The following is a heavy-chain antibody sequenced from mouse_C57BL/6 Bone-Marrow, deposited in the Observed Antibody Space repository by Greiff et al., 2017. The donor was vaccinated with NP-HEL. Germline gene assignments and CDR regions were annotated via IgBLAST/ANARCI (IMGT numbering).Heavy chain of an antibody. CDR1: GYTFTSYW. CDR3: ARSLPRYFDD. V-gene: IGHV1-59*01. Sequence: QVQLQQPGAELVRPGTSVKLSCKASGYTFTSYWMHWVKQRPGQGLEWIGVIDPSDSYTNYNQKFKGKATLTVDTSSSTAYMQLSSLTSEDSAVYYCARSLPRYFDDWGKGTTVTVSS. CDR2: IDPSDSYT. J-gene: IGHJ1*03.